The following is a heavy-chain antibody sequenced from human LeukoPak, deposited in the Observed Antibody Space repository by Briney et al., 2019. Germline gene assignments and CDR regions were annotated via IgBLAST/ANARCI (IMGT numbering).Heavy chain of an antibody. CDR1: GFTFSTYA. J-gene: IGHJ3*02. CDR3: ASPVAPYDSSPLQPLDI. V-gene: IGHV3-23*01. D-gene: IGHD3-22*01. CDR2: ISGSGGST. Sequence: GGSLRLSCAASGFTFSTYAMSWVRQAPGKGLEWVSAISGSGGSTYYADSVKGRFTISRDNSKNTLYLQMNSLRAEDTAVYYCASPVAPYDSSPLQPLDIWGQGTMVTVSS.